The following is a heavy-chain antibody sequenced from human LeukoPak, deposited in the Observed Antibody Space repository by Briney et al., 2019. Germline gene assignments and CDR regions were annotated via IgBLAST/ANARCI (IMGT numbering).Heavy chain of an antibody. V-gene: IGHV1-69*13. Sequence: ASVKVSCKASGGTFSSYAMSWVRQAPGQGLEWMGGIIPIFGTANYAQKFQGRVTITADESTSTAYMELSSLRSEDTAVYYCASFVVAAEGNYYYYYMDVWGKGTTVTVSS. J-gene: IGHJ6*03. CDR2: IIPIFGTA. CDR1: GGTFSSYA. CDR3: ASFVVAAEGNYYYYYMDV. D-gene: IGHD6-25*01.